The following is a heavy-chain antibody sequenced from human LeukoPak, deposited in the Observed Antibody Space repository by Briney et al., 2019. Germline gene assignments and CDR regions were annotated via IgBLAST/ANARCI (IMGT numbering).Heavy chain of an antibody. D-gene: IGHD2-21*02. CDR1: GFTFSSYW. V-gene: IGHV3-49*04. CDR3: ARGDRVTYFDY. J-gene: IGHJ4*02. CDR2: IRSKAYGGTT. Sequence: QTGGSLRLSCAASGFTFSSYWMSWVRQAPGKGLEWVGFIRSKAYGGTTEYAASVKGRFAISRDDSKSIAYLQMNSLKTEDTAVYYCARGDRVTYFDYWGQGTLVTVSS.